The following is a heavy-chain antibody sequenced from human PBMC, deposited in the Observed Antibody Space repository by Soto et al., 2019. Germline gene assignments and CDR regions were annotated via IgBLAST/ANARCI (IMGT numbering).Heavy chain of an antibody. J-gene: IGHJ4*02. CDR2: IYYSGST. Sequence: QLQLQESGPGLVKPSETLSLTCTVSGGSISSSSYYWGWIRQPPGKGLEWIGSIYYSGSTYYNPSLKSRVTLSVDTSKNQFSLKLSSVTAADTAVYYCASMGGSTSTFYFDYWGQGTLVTVSS. D-gene: IGHD2-2*01. CDR1: GGSISSSSYY. CDR3: ASMGGSTSTFYFDY. V-gene: IGHV4-39*01.